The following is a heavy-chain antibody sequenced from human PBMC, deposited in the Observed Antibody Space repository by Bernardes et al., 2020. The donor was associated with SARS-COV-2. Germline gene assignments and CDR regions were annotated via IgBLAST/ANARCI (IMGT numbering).Heavy chain of an antibody. CDR2: ITTSTYT. V-gene: IGHV3-11*06. CDR1: GLTIGDYY. J-gene: IGHJ3*02. D-gene: IGHD1-26*01. Sequence: GGSLRLSCAVSGLTIGDYYMSWIRQAPGRGPEWVSYITTSTYTNYADSVRGRFTVSRDSAKNSLNLQMNSLRAEDTAVYFCARDPAEMPNSLGNALDIWGQGTMVTVS. CDR3: ARDPAEMPNSLGNALDI.